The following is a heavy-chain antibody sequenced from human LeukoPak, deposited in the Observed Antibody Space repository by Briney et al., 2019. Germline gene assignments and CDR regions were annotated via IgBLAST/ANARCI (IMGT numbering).Heavy chain of an antibody. Sequence: GESLKISCKGSGYSFTSYWIDWVRQMPGKGLEWMGIIYPGDSDTRYSPSFQGQVTISADKSISTAYLQWSSLKASDTAMYYCARGPYCSSTSCYTRYFQHWGQGTLVTVSS. V-gene: IGHV5-51*01. CDR1: GYSFTSYW. CDR3: ARGPYCSSTSCYTRYFQH. D-gene: IGHD2-2*02. J-gene: IGHJ1*01. CDR2: IYPGDSDT.